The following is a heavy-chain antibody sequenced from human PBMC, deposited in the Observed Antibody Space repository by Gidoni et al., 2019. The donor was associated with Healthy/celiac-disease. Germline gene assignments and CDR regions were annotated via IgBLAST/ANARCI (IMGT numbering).Heavy chain of an antibody. D-gene: IGHD2-2*01. CDR2: ISGSGGST. CDR3: AKGGSYQLLLLDAFDI. J-gene: IGHJ3*02. V-gene: IGHV3-23*01. CDR1: GFTFSNYA. Sequence: EVQLLESGGGLIQPGGSMRLSCAASGFTFSNYAMSWVRQAPGKGLEWVSAISGSGGSTYYADSVKGRFTISRDNSKNTLFLQMNSLRAEDTAVYYCAKGGSYQLLLLDAFDIWGQGTMVTVSS.